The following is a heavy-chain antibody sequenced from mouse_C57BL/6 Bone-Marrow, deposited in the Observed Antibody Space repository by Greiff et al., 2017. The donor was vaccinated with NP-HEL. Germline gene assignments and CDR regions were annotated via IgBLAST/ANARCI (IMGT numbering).Heavy chain of an antibody. CDR1: GYTFTSYW. D-gene: IGHD2-4*01. CDR3: ARVGLREFAY. J-gene: IGHJ3*01. Sequence: QVQLQQPGAELVKPGASVKLSCKASGYTFTSYWMHWVKQRPGQGLEWIGVIHPNSGSTNYNEKFKSKATLTVDKSSSTAYMQLSSLTSEDSAVYYCARVGLREFAYWGQGTLVTVSA. CDR2: IHPNSGST. V-gene: IGHV1-64*01.